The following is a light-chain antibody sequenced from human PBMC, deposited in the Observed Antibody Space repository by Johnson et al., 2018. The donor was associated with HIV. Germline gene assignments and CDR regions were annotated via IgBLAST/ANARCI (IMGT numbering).Light chain of an antibody. J-gene: IGLJ1*01. Sequence: QSVLTQPPSVSAAPGQKVTISCSGSSSNIGNNYVSWYQQLPGTAPKLLIYENNKRPSGIPDRFSGSRSGTSATLGITGLQTGDEADYYCGTWHSSLSAGDVFGTGTKVTVL. V-gene: IGLV1-51*02. CDR3: GTWHSSLSAGDV. CDR2: ENN. CDR1: SSNIGNNY.